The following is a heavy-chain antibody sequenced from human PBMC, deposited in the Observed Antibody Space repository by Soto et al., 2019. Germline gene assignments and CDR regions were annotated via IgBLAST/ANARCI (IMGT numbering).Heavy chain of an antibody. V-gene: IGHV4-30-4*01. J-gene: IGHJ5*02. CDR1: GDSISSGDYY. CDR3: AREGYYYGSGSFYHWFDP. D-gene: IGHD3-10*01. CDR2: IYYSGGT. Sequence: SETLSLTCTVSGDSISSGDYYWRWIRQPPGKGLEWVGYIYYSGGTYYNSSFKSRVTISVDTSKNQFSLKLSSVTAADTAVYYCAREGYYYGSGSFYHWFDPWGQGTLVTVSS.